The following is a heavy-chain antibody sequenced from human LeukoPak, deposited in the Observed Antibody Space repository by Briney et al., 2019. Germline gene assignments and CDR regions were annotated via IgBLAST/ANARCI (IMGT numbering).Heavy chain of an antibody. D-gene: IGHD6-19*01. CDR3: ASWGYSSGNYYYYGMDV. CDR2: MNPNSGNT. J-gene: IGHJ6*02. V-gene: IGHV1-8*01. Sequence: ASVKVSCKASGYTFTSYDINWVRQATGQGLEWMGWMNPNSGNTGYAQKFQGRVTMTRNTSISTAYMELRSLRSEDTAVYYCASWGYSSGNYYYYGMDVWGQGTTVTVSS. CDR1: GYTFTSYD.